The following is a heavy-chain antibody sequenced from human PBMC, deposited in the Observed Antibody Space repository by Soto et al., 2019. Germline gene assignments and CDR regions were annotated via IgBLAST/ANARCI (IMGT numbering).Heavy chain of an antibody. J-gene: IGHJ6*02. D-gene: IGHD5-18*01. CDR2: IYYSGST. V-gene: IGHV4-30-4*01. CDR1: GGSISSGDYY. CDR3: ARDSGYSYGFTENYYYGMDV. Sequence: SETLSLTCSVSGGSISSGDYYWNWIRQPPGKGLEWIGYIYYSGSTYYNPSLKSRVTISVDTSKNQFSLKLSSVTAADTAVYYCARDSGYSYGFTENYYYGMDVWGQGTTVTVSS.